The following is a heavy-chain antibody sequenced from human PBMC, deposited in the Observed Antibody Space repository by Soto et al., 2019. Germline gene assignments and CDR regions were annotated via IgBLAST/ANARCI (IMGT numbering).Heavy chain of an antibody. D-gene: IGHD6-6*01. J-gene: IGHJ4*02. V-gene: IGHV1-69*02. CDR3: SSQSMSPRPRPGYSFDY. CDR1: GGTFSSYT. Sequence: QVQQVRSGAEVKKPGSSVKVPCKASGGTFSSYTISWVRQAPGQGLEWMARIIPIMNITNCAQKFQDRVTLTADISTSTAYMELSSLTAEDTAVYYCSSQSMSPRPRPGYSFDYWGQGVLVTVSS. CDR2: IIPIMNIT.